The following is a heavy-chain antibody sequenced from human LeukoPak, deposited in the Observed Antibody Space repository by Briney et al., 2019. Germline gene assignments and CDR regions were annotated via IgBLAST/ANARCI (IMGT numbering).Heavy chain of an antibody. CDR2: IYHSGST. J-gene: IGHJ5*02. V-gene: IGHV4-4*02. CDR1: GGSISSSNW. D-gene: IGHD3-9*01. CDR3: ARVGGISYYDILTGYYPQLHWFDP. Sequence: SETLPLTCAVSGGSISSSNWWSWVRPPPGKGLEWIGEIYHSGSTNYNPSLKSRVTISVDKSKNQFSLKLSSVTAADTAVYYCARVGGISYYDILTGYYPQLHWFDPWGQGTLVTVSS.